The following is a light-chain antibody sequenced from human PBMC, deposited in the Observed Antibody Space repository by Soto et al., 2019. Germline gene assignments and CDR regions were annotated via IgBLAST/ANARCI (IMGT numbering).Light chain of an antibody. V-gene: IGKV3-15*01. CDR2: GAS. Sequence: EIVMTQSPATLSVSPGERATLSCRASQSVSSNLAWYQQKPGQAPRLLIYGASTRATGIPARSSGSGSGTEFTLTISSLQSEDFAVYYCQQYNNWPGTFGGGTKVDIK. J-gene: IGKJ4*01. CDR3: QQYNNWPGT. CDR1: QSVSSN.